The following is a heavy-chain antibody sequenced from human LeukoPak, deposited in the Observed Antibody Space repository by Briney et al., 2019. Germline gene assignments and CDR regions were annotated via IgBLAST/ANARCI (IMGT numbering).Heavy chain of an antibody. CDR1: GYTFTGYY. CDR3: AAKLRFLEWSITPFDY. CDR2: MNSNSGNK. Sequence: SVKVSCKACGYTFTGYYMHWVRQATGQGLEWMGWMNSNSGNKGYAQKFQGRVTKTRITSISTAYMELSSLRSEGSGVYYFAAKLRFLEWSITPFDYWGQGTLVTVSS. D-gene: IGHD3-3*01. J-gene: IGHJ4*02. V-gene: IGHV1-8*02.